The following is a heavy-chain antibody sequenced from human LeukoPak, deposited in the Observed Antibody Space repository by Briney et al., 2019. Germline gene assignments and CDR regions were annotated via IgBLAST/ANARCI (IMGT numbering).Heavy chain of an antibody. CDR3: ARRLVTAGITDFFDS. D-gene: IGHD2-2*01. CDR1: GFTFSDYS. CDR2: ISPAGDST. Sequence: GGSLRLSCTASGFTFSDYSMSWVRQAPGAGLEWVSAISPAGDSTTDADSVKGRFTISRDNSKSTLYLQMNGLTAEDAALYYCARRLVTAGITDFFDSWGQGTLVSVSS. V-gene: IGHV3-23*01. J-gene: IGHJ4*02.